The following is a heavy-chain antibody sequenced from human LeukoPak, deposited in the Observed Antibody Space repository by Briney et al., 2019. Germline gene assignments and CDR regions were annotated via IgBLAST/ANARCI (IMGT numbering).Heavy chain of an antibody. CDR1: GFSFPNYG. Sequence: ASVKVSCKASGFSFPNYGISWVRQAPGQGLEWMGWISAYNGNTNYAQKLQGRVTMTTDTSTSTAYMELRSLRSDDTAVYYCARVQARWLDVWGKGTTVTVSS. CDR3: ARVQARWLDV. CDR2: ISAYNGNT. D-gene: IGHD4-23*01. J-gene: IGHJ6*04. V-gene: IGHV1-18*01.